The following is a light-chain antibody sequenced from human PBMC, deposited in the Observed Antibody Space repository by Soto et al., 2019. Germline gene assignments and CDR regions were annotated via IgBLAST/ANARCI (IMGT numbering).Light chain of an antibody. CDR1: SSNVGNNY. CDR2: DNT. J-gene: IGLJ2*01. Sequence: QSALTQPPSVSAAPGQKVTISCSGASSNVGNNYVSWHQQLPGTAPKLLIYDNTKRPSGIPDRFSGSKSGTSATLDITGLQTGDEADYYCGTWDSSLSVVLFGGGTKLTVL. CDR3: GTWDSSLSVVL. V-gene: IGLV1-51*01.